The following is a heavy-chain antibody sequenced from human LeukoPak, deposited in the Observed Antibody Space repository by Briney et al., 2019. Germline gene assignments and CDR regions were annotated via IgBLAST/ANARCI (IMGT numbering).Heavy chain of an antibody. D-gene: IGHD3-10*01. CDR2: ISAYNGNT. Sequence: GASVKVSCKASGYTFTTYAISWVRQAPGQGLEWMGWISAYNGNTNYAQKLQGRVTMTTDTSTSTAYIELRSLRSEDTAGYYCARARSCYYLNWGQGNLVTVSS. V-gene: IGHV1-18*01. J-gene: IGHJ4*02. CDR3: ARARSCYYLN. CDR1: GYTFTTYA.